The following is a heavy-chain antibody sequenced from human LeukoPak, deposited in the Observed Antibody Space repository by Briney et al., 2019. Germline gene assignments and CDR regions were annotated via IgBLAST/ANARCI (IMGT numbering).Heavy chain of an antibody. Sequence: GGSLRLSCAASGLTFSSYAMSWVRQTAGKGLEWVSTLSASGGSTYYADSVKGRFTISRDNARNTLYLQMNSLRAEDTAVYYCAKELTTERTPGVDSWGQGTLVTVSS. D-gene: IGHD4-17*01. J-gene: IGHJ4*02. V-gene: IGHV3-23*01. CDR3: AKELTTERTPGVDS. CDR2: LSASGGST. CDR1: GLTFSSYA.